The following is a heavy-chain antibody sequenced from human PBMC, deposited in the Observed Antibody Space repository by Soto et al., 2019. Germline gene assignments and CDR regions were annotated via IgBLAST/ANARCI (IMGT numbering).Heavy chain of an antibody. CDR1: GFTFSTYA. CDR2: ISGSGGSI. J-gene: IGHJ6*02. D-gene: IGHD1-1*01. CDR3: VKGYWKGDV. V-gene: IGHV3-23*01. Sequence: EVQLLESGGGLVQPGGSLRLSCAASGFTFSTYAMNWVRQAPGNGLEGVSAISGSGGSIHYADSVKGRFTISRDNSKNTLYLQMNSLRDEDTAVYHCVKGYWKGDVWGQGTKDTVSS.